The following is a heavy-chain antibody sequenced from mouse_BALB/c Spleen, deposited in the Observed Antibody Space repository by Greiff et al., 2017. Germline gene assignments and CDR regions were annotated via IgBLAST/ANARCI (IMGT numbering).Heavy chain of an antibody. J-gene: IGHJ2*01. CDR1: GFTFSSYG. D-gene: IGHD2-4*01. CDR3: ARLSIYYDYDGHYFDY. Sequence: EVQLVESGGDLVKPGGSLKLSCAASGFTFSSYGMSWVRQTPDKRLEWVATISSGGSYTYYPDSVKGRFTISRDNAKNTLYLQMSSLKSEDTAMYYCARLSIYYDYDGHYFDYWGQGTTLTVSS. V-gene: IGHV5-6*01. CDR2: ISSGGSYT.